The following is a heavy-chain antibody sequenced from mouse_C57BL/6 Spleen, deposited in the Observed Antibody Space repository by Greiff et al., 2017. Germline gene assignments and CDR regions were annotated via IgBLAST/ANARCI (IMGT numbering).Heavy chain of an antibody. CDR1: GFTFSSYT. D-gene: IGHD2-4*01. Sequence: EVMLVESGGGLVKPGGSLKLSCAASGFTFSSYTMSWVRQTPEKRLEWVATISGGGGNTYYPDSVKGRFTISRDNAKNTLYLQMSSLRSEDTALYYCASSDYNYAKDYWGQGTSDTVSS. J-gene: IGHJ4*01. V-gene: IGHV5-9*01. CDR3: ASSDYNYAKDY. CDR2: ISGGGGNT.